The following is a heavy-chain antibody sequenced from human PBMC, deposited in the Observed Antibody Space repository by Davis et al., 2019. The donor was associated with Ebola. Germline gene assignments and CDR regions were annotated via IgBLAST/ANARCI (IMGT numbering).Heavy chain of an antibody. V-gene: IGHV4-59*12. Sequence: MPGGSLRLSCTVSGGSISSYYWSWIRQPPGKGLEWIGSIHYSGSTNYNPSLKSRVTTSVDTSKNQFSLKLSSVTAADTAVYYCARGSPAGTGYYYYGMDVWGQGTTVTVSS. CDR1: GGSISSYY. CDR3: ARGSPAGTGYYYYGMDV. J-gene: IGHJ6*02. CDR2: IHYSGST. D-gene: IGHD1-26*01.